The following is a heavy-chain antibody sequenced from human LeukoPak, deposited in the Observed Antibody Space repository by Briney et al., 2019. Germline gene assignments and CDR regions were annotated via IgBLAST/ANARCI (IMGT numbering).Heavy chain of an antibody. CDR1: GFTFTTAW. Sequence: GGSMRLSCAASGFTFTTAWMSWVRQAPGKGLEWVGRIKSKTDGGTTDYAAPVKGRFTISRDDSKNTLYLQMNSLKTEDTAVYYCTTGLWEYYDILTGYYLRDYWGQGTLVTVSS. D-gene: IGHD3-9*01. CDR3: TTGLWEYYDILTGYYLRDY. CDR2: IKSKTDGGTT. V-gene: IGHV3-15*01. J-gene: IGHJ4*02.